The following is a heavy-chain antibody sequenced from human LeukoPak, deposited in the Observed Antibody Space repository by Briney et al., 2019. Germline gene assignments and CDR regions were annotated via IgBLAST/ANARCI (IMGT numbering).Heavy chain of an antibody. CDR2: LRSSGRTI. CDR3: ATENDCGDYVSWFDP. D-gene: IGHD2-21*02. Sequence: GRSLRLSCAASGFTFSVYYMSWIRHAPGKGLEWGLYLRSSGRTIYYADSVKGRFTISRDNAKNSLYLQMNSLRAEDTAAYYCATENDCGDYVSWFDPWGQGTLVTVSS. V-gene: IGHV3-11*04. CDR1: GFTFSVYY. J-gene: IGHJ5*02.